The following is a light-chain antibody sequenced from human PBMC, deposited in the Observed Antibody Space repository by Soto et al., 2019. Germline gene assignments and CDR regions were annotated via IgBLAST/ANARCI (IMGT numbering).Light chain of an antibody. CDR3: AAWDDSLNGYV. Sequence: QSALTQPPSASGTPGQRVAIACSGRSSNIGTNTVNWYQQLPGTAPKLLIYSNNQRPSGVPDRFSGSKSGTSASLAISGLQSEDEADYYCAAWDDSLNGYVFGTGTKVTV. CDR2: SNN. V-gene: IGLV1-44*01. CDR1: SSNIGTNT. J-gene: IGLJ1*01.